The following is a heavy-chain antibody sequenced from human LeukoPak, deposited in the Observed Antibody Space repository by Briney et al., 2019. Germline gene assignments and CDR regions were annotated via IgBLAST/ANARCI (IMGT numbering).Heavy chain of an antibody. Sequence: GGSLRLSCAASGFTFSSYSMNLVRQAPGKGLEWVSYISSSSSTIYYADSVKGRFTISRDNAKNSLYLQMNSLRAEDTAVYYCARDTLLPTVTTARGAFDIWGQGTMVTVSS. CDR1: GFTFSSYS. V-gene: IGHV3-48*01. D-gene: IGHD4-17*01. J-gene: IGHJ3*02. CDR3: ARDTLLPTVTTARGAFDI. CDR2: ISSSSSTI.